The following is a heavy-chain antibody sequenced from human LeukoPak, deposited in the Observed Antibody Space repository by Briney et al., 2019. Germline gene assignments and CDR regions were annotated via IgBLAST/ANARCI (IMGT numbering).Heavy chain of an antibody. CDR2: ISSSSSYI. V-gene: IGHV3-21*01. J-gene: IGHJ3*02. CDR1: GFAFSDCS. D-gene: IGHD3-3*01. CDR3: AREGRFLEWLLYVRDAFDI. Sequence: GGSLRLSCAASGFAFSDCSVNWVRQAPRKGLEWVSSISSSSSYIYYADSVKGRFTISRDNAKNSLYLQMNSLRAEDTAVYYCAREGRFLEWLLYVRDAFDIWGQGTMVTVSS.